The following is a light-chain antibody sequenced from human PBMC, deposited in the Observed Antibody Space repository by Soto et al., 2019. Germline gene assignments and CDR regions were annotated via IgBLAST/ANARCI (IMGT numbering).Light chain of an antibody. CDR3: QQRSNWPLT. J-gene: IGKJ4*01. Sequence: EIVLTQSPATLSLSPGERATLSCRASQSVSSYLAWYQQKPGQAPRLLIYDASNMATGIPARFSGSGYGTDFTFTINSLEPEDFAVYYCQQRSNWPLTFGGENKVEIK. CDR1: QSVSSY. CDR2: DAS. V-gene: IGKV3-11*01.